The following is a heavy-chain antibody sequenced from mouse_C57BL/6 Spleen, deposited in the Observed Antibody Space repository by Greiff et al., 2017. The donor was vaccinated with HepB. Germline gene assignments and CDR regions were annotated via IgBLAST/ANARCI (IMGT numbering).Heavy chain of an antibody. J-gene: IGHJ1*03. V-gene: IGHV3-6*01. CDR1: GYSITSGYY. Sequence: EVQLQESGPGLVKPSQSLSLTCSVTGYSITSGYYWNWIRQFPGNKLEWMGYISYDGSNNYNPSLKNRISITRDTSKNQFFLKLNSVTTEDTATYYCASGYYDYDWYFDVWGTGTTVTVSS. D-gene: IGHD2-4*01. CDR2: ISYDGSN. CDR3: ASGYYDYDWYFDV.